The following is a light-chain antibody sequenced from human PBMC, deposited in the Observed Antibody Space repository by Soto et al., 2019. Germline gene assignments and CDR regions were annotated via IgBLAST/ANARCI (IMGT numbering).Light chain of an antibody. Sequence: DIQMTQSPSSVSASVADRVTISWRASQGISSWLAWYQQKPGKAPKLLIYDASSLESGVPSRFSGSGSGTEFTLTIASLQPDDFATYYCQQYDTFSGTFGPGTKVDI. CDR3: QQYDTFSGT. CDR2: DAS. J-gene: IGKJ1*01. V-gene: IGKV1-5*01. CDR1: QGISSW.